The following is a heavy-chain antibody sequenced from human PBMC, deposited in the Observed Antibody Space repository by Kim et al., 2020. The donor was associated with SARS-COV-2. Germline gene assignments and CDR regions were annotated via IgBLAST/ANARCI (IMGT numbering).Heavy chain of an antibody. D-gene: IGHD6-19*01. CDR3: AKVGIAVASVIQYFDY. J-gene: IGHJ4*02. V-gene: IGHV3-23*01. Sequence: SVKGRFTISRDNSKNTLYLQMNSLRAEDTAVYYCAKVGIAVASVIQYFDYWGQGTLVTVSS.